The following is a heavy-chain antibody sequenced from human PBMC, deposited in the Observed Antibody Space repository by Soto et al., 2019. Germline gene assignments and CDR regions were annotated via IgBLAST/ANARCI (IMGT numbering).Heavy chain of an antibody. D-gene: IGHD3-10*01. CDR3: ARDWESTVSTWSFGAF. Sequence: QVQLVQSGAEVKKPGSSVKVSCKASGGTFSPYTVNWVRQAPGQGLEWMGRIIPFLGVTNYAQKFQARVTLTADTSTITAYMELSGLRFEDTAVYYCARDWESTVSTWSFGAFWGRGTLVTVSS. CDR2: IIPFLGVT. CDR1: GGTFSPYT. V-gene: IGHV1-69*08. J-gene: IGHJ4*02.